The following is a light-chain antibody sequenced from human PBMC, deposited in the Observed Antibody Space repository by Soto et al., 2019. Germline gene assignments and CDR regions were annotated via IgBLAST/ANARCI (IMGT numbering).Light chain of an antibody. J-gene: IGKJ4*01. V-gene: IGKV1-39*01. Sequence: DIQMTQSPSSLSASVGDRVTITCLGSQSISSYLNWYQQKPGKAPKLLIYAASSLQSVVPSRFSGSGSGTDFTLTISSLQPEDFAAYYCQQSYSTPCTFGEGTKVEIK. CDR1: QSISSY. CDR3: QQSYSTPCT. CDR2: AAS.